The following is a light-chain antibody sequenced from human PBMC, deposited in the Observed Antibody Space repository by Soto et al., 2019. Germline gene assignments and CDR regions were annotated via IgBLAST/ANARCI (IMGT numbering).Light chain of an antibody. CDR2: RNN. J-gene: IGLJ3*02. CDR1: RSNIGTNC. CDR3: AAWDDSLTGWV. Sequence: QSVLTQPPSASGTPGQRVTISCSGSRSNIGTNCVYWYQHLPGTAPKLLIYRNNEWPSGVPERFSGAKSGTSASLAISGLRSEDEGDYYCAAWDDSLTGWVFGGGTKLTVL. V-gene: IGLV1-47*01.